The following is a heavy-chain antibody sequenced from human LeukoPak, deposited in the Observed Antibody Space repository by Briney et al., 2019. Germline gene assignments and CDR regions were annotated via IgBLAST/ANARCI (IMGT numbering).Heavy chain of an antibody. CDR2: ISSSSYYI. J-gene: IGHJ4*02. CDR1: EFTFSSYT. V-gene: IGHV3-21*01. CDR3: ARTGGSYPYYFEY. D-gene: IGHD1-26*01. Sequence: PGGSLRLSCAASEFTFSSYTMNWVRQAPGKGLEWVSSISSSSYYIYYADSVKGRFTLSRDNAKNSLYLQMNSLRAEDTAVYYCARTGGSYPYYFEYWGQGTLVTVSS.